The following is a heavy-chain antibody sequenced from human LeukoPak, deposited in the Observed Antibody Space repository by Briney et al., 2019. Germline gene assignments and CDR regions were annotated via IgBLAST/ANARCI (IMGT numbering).Heavy chain of an antibody. Sequence: GGSLRLSCAASGFSFSDYKMSWIGQAPGKGLEWVSYISSSSSYTNYADSVKGRFTISRDNAKNSLYLQMRRLNAEDTAVSSFSRTHYRFDYWGQGTLVTVSS. CDR2: ISSSSSYT. CDR1: GFSFSDYK. J-gene: IGHJ4*02. D-gene: IGHD1-26*01. V-gene: IGHV3-11*06. CDR3: SRTHYRFDY.